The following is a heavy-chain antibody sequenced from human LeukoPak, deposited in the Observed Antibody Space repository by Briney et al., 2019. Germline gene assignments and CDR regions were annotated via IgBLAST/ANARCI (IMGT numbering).Heavy chain of an antibody. CDR1: GFTFSSYS. CDR3: ARAPRADDIFFDS. Sequence: PGGSLRLSCAASGFTFSSYSMNWVRQAPGKGLEWVSYITFSSSIIYYADSVKGRFTISRDNAKNSLYLQMNSLRAEDTAVYYCARAPRADDIFFDSWGQGTLVTVST. CDR2: ITFSSSII. V-gene: IGHV3-48*01. J-gene: IGHJ4*02. D-gene: IGHD3-9*01.